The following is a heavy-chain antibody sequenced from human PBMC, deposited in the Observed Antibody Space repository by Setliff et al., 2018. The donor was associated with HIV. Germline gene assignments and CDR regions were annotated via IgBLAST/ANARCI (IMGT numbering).Heavy chain of an antibody. CDR1: GYTFTSYY. CDR2: VYPSGGST. Sequence: VKVSCKASGYTFTSYYMHWVRQAPGQGLEWMGMVYPSGGSTSYAQKIQGRVTMTRDTSTSTVYMELSSLRSEDTAVYYCARGLPSEYSSSFNEAFDTWGQGTMVAV. D-gene: IGHD6-13*01. CDR3: ARGLPSEYSSSFNEAFDT. V-gene: IGHV1-46*01. J-gene: IGHJ3*02.